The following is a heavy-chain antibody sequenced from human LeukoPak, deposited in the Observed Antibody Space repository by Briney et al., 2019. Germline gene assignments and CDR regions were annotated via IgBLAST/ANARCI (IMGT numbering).Heavy chain of an antibody. V-gene: IGHV3-33*01. D-gene: IGHD5-12*01. CDR3: ASGGYSGHDRDYYGMDV. CDR2: IWYDGSNK. J-gene: IGHJ6*02. Sequence: GGSLRLSCAASGFTFSSYGMHWVRQAPGKGLEWVAVIWYDGSNKYYADSVKGRFTISRDNSKNTLYLQMNSLRAEDTAVYYCASGGYSGHDRDYYGMDVWGQGTTVTVSS. CDR1: GFTFSSYG.